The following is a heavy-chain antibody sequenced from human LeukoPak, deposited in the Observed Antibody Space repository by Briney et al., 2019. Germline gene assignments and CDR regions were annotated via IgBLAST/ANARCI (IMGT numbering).Heavy chain of an antibody. J-gene: IGHJ4*02. CDR2: IRGSGTDT. CDR1: GVSFSSYA. CDR3: AKRNDFGSHHVMPADN. D-gene: IGHD3/OR15-3a*01. V-gene: IGHV3-23*01. Sequence: GGSLRLSCAASGVSFSSYAMSWVRQAPGQGLEWVSVIRGSGTDTYYADSVKGRFTISRGNSKNTLCLQMDSLRVEDTAVYYCAKRNDFGSHHVMPADNWGQGTLVTVSS.